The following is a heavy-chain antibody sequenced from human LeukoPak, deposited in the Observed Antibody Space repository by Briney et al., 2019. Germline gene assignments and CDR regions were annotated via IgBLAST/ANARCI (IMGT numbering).Heavy chain of an antibody. V-gene: IGHV3-33*01. CDR1: GFTFSSYG. CDR3: ARAEVPAAIKSGAFDI. CDR2: IWYDGSNK. D-gene: IGHD2-2*01. Sequence: GGSLRLSCAASGFTFSSYGMHWVRQAPGKGLEWVAVIWYDGSNKYYADSVKGRFTISRDNSKNTLYLQMNSLRAEDTAVYYCARAEVPAAIKSGAFDIWGQGRMVTVSS. J-gene: IGHJ3*02.